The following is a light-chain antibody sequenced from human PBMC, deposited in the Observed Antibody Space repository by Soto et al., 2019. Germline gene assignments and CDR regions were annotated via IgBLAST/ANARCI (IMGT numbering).Light chain of an antibody. CDR2: KAS. CDR1: QSISSW. V-gene: IGKV1-5*03. Sequence: DIQMTQSPSTLSASVGDRVTIACRASQSISSWLAWYQQKPGKAPKLLIYKASSLESGVPSRFSGSGSGTEFTLTINSLQPDEFETYYCQQYNSYWTCGQGTKVEIK. J-gene: IGKJ1*01. CDR3: QQYNSYWT.